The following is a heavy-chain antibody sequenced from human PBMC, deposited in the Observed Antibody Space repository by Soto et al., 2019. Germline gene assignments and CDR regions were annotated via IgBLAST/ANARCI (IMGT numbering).Heavy chain of an antibody. CDR1: GFTFSSYS. J-gene: IGHJ3*02. Sequence: EVQLVESGGGLVKPGGSLRLSCAASGFTFSSYSMNWVRQAPGKGLEWVSSISSSSSYIYYAESVKGRFTISRDNAKNSLYLQMSSLRVEDTAVYYCARDTRSWETDAFDIWGQGTMVTVSS. V-gene: IGHV3-21*01. CDR3: ARDTRSWETDAFDI. CDR2: ISSSSSYI. D-gene: IGHD6-13*01.